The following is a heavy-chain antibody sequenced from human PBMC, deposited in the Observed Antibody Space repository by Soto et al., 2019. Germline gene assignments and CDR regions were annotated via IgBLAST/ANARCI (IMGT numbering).Heavy chain of an antibody. J-gene: IGHJ4*02. CDR1: GASVSYGGFS. CDR3: ARGGGYDSFDY. Sequence: SETLSLTCTVSGASVSYGGFSWSWIRQSPGKGLEWIGYISHLENTYLHPSFKSRLTMSIDRTRNQFSLKLSSVTAADMAVYYCARGGGYDSFDYWGQGVLVTVPQ. CDR2: ISHLENT. D-gene: IGHD5-12*01. V-gene: IGHV4-30-2*06.